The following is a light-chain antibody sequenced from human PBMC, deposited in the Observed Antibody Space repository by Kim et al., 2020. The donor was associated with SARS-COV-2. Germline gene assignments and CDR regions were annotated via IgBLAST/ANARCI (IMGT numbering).Light chain of an antibody. CDR2: DAS. Sequence: EVVLTQSPATLSLSPGERATLSCRASRSISNYLAWYQQKPGQPPRLLIHDASDRATGIPVRFSGSGSGTDFTLTISSLEPEDCAVYYCQQRGNWPWTFGQGTKVEIK. J-gene: IGKJ1*01. CDR3: QQRGNWPWT. CDR1: RSISNY. V-gene: IGKV3-11*01.